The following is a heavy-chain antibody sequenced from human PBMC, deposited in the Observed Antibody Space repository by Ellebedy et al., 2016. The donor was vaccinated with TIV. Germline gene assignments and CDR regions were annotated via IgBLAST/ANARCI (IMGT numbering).Heavy chain of an antibody. J-gene: IGHJ4*02. V-gene: IGHV3-7*03. D-gene: IGHD2-2*01. CDR3: ARGSGYCSSTSCSGGSD. CDR1: GLTFSSYW. CDR2: IKQDGSDK. Sequence: GESLKISCVDSGLTFSSYWMSWVCQAPGRGLEWLANIKQDGSDKNYVDSVKGRFTIPRDNAKKSLYLQMDSLRAEDTAVYYCARGSGYCSSTSCSGGSDWGQGTPVTVSS.